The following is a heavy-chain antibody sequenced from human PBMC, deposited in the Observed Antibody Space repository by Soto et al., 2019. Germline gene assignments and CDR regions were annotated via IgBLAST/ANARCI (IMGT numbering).Heavy chain of an antibody. CDR1: GFTFSSYG. Sequence: GGSLRLSCAASGFTFSSYGMHWVRQAPGKGLEWVAVISYDGSNKYYADSVKGRFTISRDNSKNTPYLQMNSLRAEDTAVYYCAKEYCSSTSCYTYFDYWGQGTLVTVSS. V-gene: IGHV3-30*18. CDR3: AKEYCSSTSCYTYFDY. CDR2: ISYDGSNK. D-gene: IGHD2-2*02. J-gene: IGHJ4*02.